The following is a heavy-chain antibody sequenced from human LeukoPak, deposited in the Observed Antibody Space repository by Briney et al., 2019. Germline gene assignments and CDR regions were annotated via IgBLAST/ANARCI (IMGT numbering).Heavy chain of an antibody. CDR1: GGSISSHY. J-gene: IGHJ6*03. Sequence: SETLSLTCTVSGGSISSHYWSWIRQPPGKGLEWIGYIYYSGSTNYNPSLKSRVTISVDTSKNQFSLKLSSVTAADTAVYHCARASSDFRTGYYYYYMDVWGKGTTVTVSS. CDR3: ARASSDFRTGYYYYYMDV. V-gene: IGHV4-59*11. D-gene: IGHD1-14*01. CDR2: IYYSGST.